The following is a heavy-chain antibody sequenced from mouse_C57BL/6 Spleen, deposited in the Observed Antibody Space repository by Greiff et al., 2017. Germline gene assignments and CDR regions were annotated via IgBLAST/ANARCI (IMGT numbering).Heavy chain of an antibody. V-gene: IGHV1-69*01. J-gene: IGHJ2*01. Sequence: VQLQQSGAELVMPGASVKLSCKASGYTFTSYWMHWVKQRPGQGLEWIGEIDPSDSYTNYNQKFKGKSTLTVDKSSSTAYMQLSSLTSEDSAVYYCARRFITTVAHYFDYWGQGTTLTVSS. CDR1: GYTFTSYW. CDR2: IDPSDSYT. CDR3: ARRFITTVAHYFDY. D-gene: IGHD1-1*01.